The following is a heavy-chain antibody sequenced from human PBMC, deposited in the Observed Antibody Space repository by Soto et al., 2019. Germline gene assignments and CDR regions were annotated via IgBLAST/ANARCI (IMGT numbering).Heavy chain of an antibody. J-gene: IGHJ1*01. V-gene: IGHV3-30*19. Sequence: QVQLVESGGGVVQPGTSLRVSCVGSGFTFRSYVIHWVRQAPGKGLEWVALTSYDGSDKYYGDSVRGRFTISRDNSRNIVYLHMDSLRSEDTALYYCARWGTTGGLDVWGQGTLVSVSS. CDR2: TSYDGSDK. CDR1: GFTFRSYV. CDR3: ARWGTTGGLDV. D-gene: IGHD3-16*01.